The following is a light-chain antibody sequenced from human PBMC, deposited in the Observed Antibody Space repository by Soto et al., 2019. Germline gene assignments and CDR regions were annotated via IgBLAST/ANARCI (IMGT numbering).Light chain of an antibody. CDR2: WAS. CDR3: QQYYGSPPWP. V-gene: IGKV4-1*01. CDR1: QSVLHSSNNKNY. Sequence: DIVMTQSPDSLAVSLGERATINCKSSQSVLHSSNNKNYLAWYQQKPGQPPKLLIYWASTRESGVPDRFSGSGSGTDFPLTISSLQAEDVAVYYCQQYYGSPPWPFGQGTKVEIK. J-gene: IGKJ1*01.